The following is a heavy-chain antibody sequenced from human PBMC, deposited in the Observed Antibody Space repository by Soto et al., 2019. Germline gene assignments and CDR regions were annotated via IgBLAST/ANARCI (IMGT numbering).Heavy chain of an antibody. CDR3: ARTLYDSSGYYYYYYGMDV. CDR1: GFSLSNARMG. V-gene: IGHV2-26*01. J-gene: IGHJ6*02. CDR2: IFSNDEK. Sequence: QATLKESGPVLVKPTETLTLTCTVSGFSLSNARMGVSWIRQPPGKALEWLAHIFSNDEKSYSTSLKSRLTISKDTSKSQVVLTMTNMDPVDTATYYCARTLYDSSGYYYYYYGMDVWGQGTTVTVSS. D-gene: IGHD3-22*01.